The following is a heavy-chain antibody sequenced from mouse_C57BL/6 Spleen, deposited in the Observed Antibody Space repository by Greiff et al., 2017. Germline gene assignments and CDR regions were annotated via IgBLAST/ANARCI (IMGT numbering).Heavy chain of an antibody. CDR3: ARGVRYFDY. Sequence: VQLQQPGAELVRPGSSVKLSCKASGYTFTSYWMDWVKQRPGQGLEWIGNIYPSDSETHYNQKFKDKATLTVDKSSSTAYMQLSSLTSEDSEVYYCARGVRYFDYWGQGTTLTVSS. CDR2: IYPSDSET. CDR1: GYTFTSYW. J-gene: IGHJ2*01. V-gene: IGHV1-61*01.